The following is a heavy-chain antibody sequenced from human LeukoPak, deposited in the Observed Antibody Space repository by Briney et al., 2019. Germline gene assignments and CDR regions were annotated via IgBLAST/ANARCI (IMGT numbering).Heavy chain of an antibody. CDR1: SLSISSGYY. V-gene: IGHV4-38-2*01. CDR2: IHHSGST. Sequence: QPSETLSLTCAVSSLSISSGYYWVWIRQPPGKGLEWIGIIHHSGSTYYNPSLRSRVTISVDTSKNQFSLKLTSVTAADTAMYYCARRGPGDGYSRGLLYHWGQGTLVTVSS. J-gene: IGHJ5*02. D-gene: IGHD5-24*01. CDR3: ARRGPGDGYSRGLLYH.